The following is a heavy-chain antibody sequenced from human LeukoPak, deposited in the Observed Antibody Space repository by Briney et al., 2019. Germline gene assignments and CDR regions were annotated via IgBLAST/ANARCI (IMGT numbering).Heavy chain of an antibody. CDR1: GGSINSGDNY. J-gene: IGHJ4*02. D-gene: IGHD3-10*01. V-gene: IGHV4-30-4*01. CDR2: IYYRGTT. CDR3: ARIEVNSGYGCSHFDY. Sequence: SQTLSLTCTVSGGSINSGDNYWSWIRQPPGKGLEWIGFIYYRGTTYYNPSLKSRVSISIDTSRNQFSLKLNSVTAADTAVYYCARIEVNSGYGCSHFDYWGQGRLVTVSS.